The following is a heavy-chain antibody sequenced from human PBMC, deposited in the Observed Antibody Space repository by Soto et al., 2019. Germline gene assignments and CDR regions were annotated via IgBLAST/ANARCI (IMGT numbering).Heavy chain of an antibody. CDR2: ISGSGGSS. D-gene: IGHD2-8*01. Sequence: GGSLRLSCAASGFTFSSYAMSWVRQAPGKGLEWVSAISGSGGSSYYADSVKGRFTISRDNSKNTLYLQMNSLRAEYTAVFYCAKEKMVALLDGGMDVWGQGTTVTVSS. CDR1: GFTFSSYA. V-gene: IGHV3-23*01. J-gene: IGHJ6*02. CDR3: AKEKMVALLDGGMDV.